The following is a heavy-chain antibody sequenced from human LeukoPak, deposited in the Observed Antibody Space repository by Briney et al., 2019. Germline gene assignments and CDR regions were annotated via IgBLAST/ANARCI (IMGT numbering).Heavy chain of an antibody. CDR2: INHSGST. CDR1: GGSFSGYY. CDR3: ASAVPDCSGGSYHSPDY. D-gene: IGHD2-15*01. J-gene: IGHJ4*02. V-gene: IGHV4-34*01. Sequence: PSETLSLTCAVYGGSFSGYYWSWIRQPPGKGLEWIGEINHSGSTNYNPSLKSRVTISVDTSKNQFSLKLSSVTAADTAVYYCASAVPDCSGGSYHSPDYWGQGTLVTVSS.